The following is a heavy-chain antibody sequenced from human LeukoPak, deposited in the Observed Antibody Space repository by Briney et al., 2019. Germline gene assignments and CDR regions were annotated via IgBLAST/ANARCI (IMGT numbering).Heavy chain of an antibody. V-gene: IGHV7-4-1*02. CDR2: INTNTGNP. Sequence: GASVKVSCKASGYPFTSYAMNWVRQAPGQGLEWMGWINTNTGNPTYAQGFTGRFVFSLDTSVSTAYLQISSLKAEDTAVYYCARGPTRPLWFGELLNGDPPGDYWGQGTLVTVSS. J-gene: IGHJ4*02. CDR1: GYPFTSYA. D-gene: IGHD3-10*01. CDR3: ARGPTRPLWFGELLNGDPPGDY.